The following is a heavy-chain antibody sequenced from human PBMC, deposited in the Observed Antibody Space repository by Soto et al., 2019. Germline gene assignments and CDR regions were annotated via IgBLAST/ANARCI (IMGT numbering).Heavy chain of an antibody. CDR1: GVTVSSNY. V-gene: IGHV3-66*04. J-gene: IGHJ4*02. D-gene: IGHD5-18*01. CDR3: ARHGYNYGGGYFDY. Sequence: EVQLVESGGGLVQPGGSLRLSCAASGVTVSSNYMSWVRQAPGKGLEWVSVIYSGGSTYYADSVKGRFTISRDNSKNTLYLQMNSLRAADTAVYYCARHGYNYGGGYFDYWGQGTLVTVSS. CDR2: IYSGGST.